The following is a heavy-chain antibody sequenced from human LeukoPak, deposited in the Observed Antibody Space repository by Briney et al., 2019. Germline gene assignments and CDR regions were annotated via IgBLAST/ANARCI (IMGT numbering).Heavy chain of an antibody. D-gene: IGHD5-12*01. CDR2: ISYSGST. CDR3: VRGYSGYPYYLDY. J-gene: IGHJ4*02. Sequence: PSETLSLTGTVSGGSISGYYWTWIRQPPGKGLEWIGYISYSGSTSSHPSLKSRVTISLDMSKSQFSLKLTSVTAADTAVYYCVRGYSGYPYYLDYWGQGTLVTVSS. V-gene: IGHV4-59*08. CDR1: GGSISGYY.